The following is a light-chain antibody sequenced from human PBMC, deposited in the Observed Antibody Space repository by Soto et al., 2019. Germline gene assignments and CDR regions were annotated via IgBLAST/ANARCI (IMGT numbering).Light chain of an antibody. V-gene: IGLV1-44*01. Sequence: QAVVTQPPSASGTPGQRVTITCSGSRSNIGDNHVYWYQQLPGTAPKLLIYSKNQRPAGVPDRFSGSKSGNTASLTVSGLQAEDEADYYCSSDAGNYNYVFGTGTKLTVL. CDR3: SSDAGNYNYV. J-gene: IGLJ1*01. CDR2: SKN. CDR1: RSNIGDNH.